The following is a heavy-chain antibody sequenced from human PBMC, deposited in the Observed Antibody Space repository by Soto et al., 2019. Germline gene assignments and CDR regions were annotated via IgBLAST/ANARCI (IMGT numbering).Heavy chain of an antibody. CDR2: ISGSGGST. V-gene: IGHV3-23*01. CDR1: GFTFSSYA. Sequence: EVQLLESGGGLVQPGGSLRLSCAASGFTFSSYAMSWVRQAPGKGLEWVSAISGSGGSTYYADSVKGRFTISRDNSKNTLYLQMNSLRAEDTAVYYCAKKPNGDNEYFQHWGQCTLVTVSS. D-gene: IGHD4-17*01. J-gene: IGHJ1*01. CDR3: AKKPNGDNEYFQH.